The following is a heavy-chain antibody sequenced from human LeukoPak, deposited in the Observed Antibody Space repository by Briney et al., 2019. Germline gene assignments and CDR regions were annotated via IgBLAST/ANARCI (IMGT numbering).Heavy chain of an antibody. Sequence: SETLSLNCTVSGGSISRINYYWGWIRQPPGKGLEWIGSIYYSGSTYYNPSLKSRVTISVDTSKNQFSLKLSSVTAADTAVYYCASPGLTRLDYWGQGTLVTVSS. J-gene: IGHJ4*02. D-gene: IGHD3/OR15-3a*01. V-gene: IGHV4-39*01. CDR2: IYYSGST. CDR1: GGSISRINYY. CDR3: ASPGLTRLDY.